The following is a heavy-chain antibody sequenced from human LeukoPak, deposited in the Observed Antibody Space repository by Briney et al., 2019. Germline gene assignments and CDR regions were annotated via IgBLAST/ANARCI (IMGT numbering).Heavy chain of an antibody. J-gene: IGHJ5*02. D-gene: IGHD3-10*01. Sequence: SETPSLTCTVSGGSISSSSYYWGWIRQSPGRGLEWIGSVYHTGSTDFNPSLKSRVTILMDTSKSQFFLKLTSVTAADTAMYYCARGGIRGGVDNWFDPWGQGTLVIVSA. CDR2: VYHTGST. CDR1: GGSISSSSYY. V-gene: IGHV4-39*07. CDR3: ARGGIRGGVDNWFDP.